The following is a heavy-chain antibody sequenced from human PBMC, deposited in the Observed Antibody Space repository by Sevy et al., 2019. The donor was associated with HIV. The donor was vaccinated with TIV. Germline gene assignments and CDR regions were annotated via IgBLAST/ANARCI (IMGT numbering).Heavy chain of an antibody. CDR2: ISGLSNYI. D-gene: IGHD2-2*01. Sequence: GGSLRLSCAASGFTFSSYSMNWVRQAPGKGLEWVSSISGLSNYIYYADSVKGRFTISRDNAKNSLYLQMNSLRPEDTAVYYCARDRCTITSCHEGNWFDPWGQVTLVTVSS. J-gene: IGHJ5*02. V-gene: IGHV3-21*01. CDR1: GFTFSSYS. CDR3: ARDRCTITSCHEGNWFDP.